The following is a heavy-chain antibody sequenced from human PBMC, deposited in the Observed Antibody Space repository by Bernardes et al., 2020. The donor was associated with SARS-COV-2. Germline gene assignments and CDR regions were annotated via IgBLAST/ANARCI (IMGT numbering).Heavy chain of an antibody. CDR2: INPNSGGT. V-gene: IGHV1-2*02. Sequence: ASVKVSCKASGYTFTGYYMHWVQQAPGQGLEWMGWINPNSGGTNYAQKFQGRVTMTRDTSISTAYMELSRLRSDDTAVYYCARSGYCSSTSCFTFDYWGQGTLVTVSS. CDR3: ARSGYCSSTSCFTFDY. J-gene: IGHJ4*02. CDR1: GYTFTGYY. D-gene: IGHD2-2*03.